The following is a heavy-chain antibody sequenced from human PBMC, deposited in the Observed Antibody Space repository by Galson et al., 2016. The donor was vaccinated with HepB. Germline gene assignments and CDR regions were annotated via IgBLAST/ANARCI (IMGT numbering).Heavy chain of an antibody. D-gene: IGHD6-19*01. CDR2: IYWDDDK. V-gene: IGHV2-5*02. CDR3: ARYNSGWSWYFDL. Sequence: PALVKPTQTLTLTCTLSGFSLSTSGVGVGWIRQPPGKALEWLALIYWDDDKRYTPSLKNSLTITKDTSKNQVVLTMTNMDTVDTATYSCARYNSGWSWYFDLWGRGTLVTVSS. J-gene: IGHJ2*01. CDR1: GFSLSTSGVG.